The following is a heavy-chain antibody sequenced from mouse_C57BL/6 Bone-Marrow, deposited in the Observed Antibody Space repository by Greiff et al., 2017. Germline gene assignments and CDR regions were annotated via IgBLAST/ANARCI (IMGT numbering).Heavy chain of an antibody. D-gene: IGHD2-4*01. CDR2: ISNGGGST. Sequence: EVKLVESGGGLVQPGGSLKLSCAASGFTFSDYYMYWVRQTPEKRLEWVAYISNGGGSTYYPDTVKGRFTISRDNAKNTLYLQMSRLKSEDTAMYYCARHDYDGRSSWFAYWGQGTLVTVSA. CDR1: GFTFSDYY. J-gene: IGHJ3*01. CDR3: ARHDYDGRSSWFAY. V-gene: IGHV5-12*01.